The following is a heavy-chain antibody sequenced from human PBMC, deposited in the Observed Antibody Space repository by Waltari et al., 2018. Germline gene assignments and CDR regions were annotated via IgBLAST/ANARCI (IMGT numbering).Heavy chain of an antibody. D-gene: IGHD1-26*01. J-gene: IGHJ6*02. CDR1: GYTLTELS. CDR2: FDPEDGET. Sequence: QVQLVQSGAEVKKPGASVKVSCKVSGYTLTELSMHWVRQAPGTGLEWMGGFDPEDGETIYAQKFQGRVTMTEDTSTDTAYMELSSLRSEDTAVYYCATGSSGSYYFYYYYGMDVWGQGTTVTVSS. V-gene: IGHV1-24*01. CDR3: ATGSSGSYYFYYYYGMDV.